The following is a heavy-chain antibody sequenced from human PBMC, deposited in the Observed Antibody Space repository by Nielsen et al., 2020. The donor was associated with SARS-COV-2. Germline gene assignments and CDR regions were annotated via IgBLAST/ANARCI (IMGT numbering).Heavy chain of an antibody. CDR3: VIRNWDRYGSGSYPHLVDY. V-gene: IGHV7-4-1*02. Sequence: ASVKVSCKASGYTFTSYAMNWVRQAPGQGLEWMGWINTNTGNPTYAQGFTGRFVFSLDTSVSTAYLQISSLKAEDTAVYYCVIRNWDRYGSGSYPHLVDYWGQGTLVTVSS. J-gene: IGHJ4*02. CDR2: INTNTGNP. D-gene: IGHD3-10*01. CDR1: GYTFTSYA.